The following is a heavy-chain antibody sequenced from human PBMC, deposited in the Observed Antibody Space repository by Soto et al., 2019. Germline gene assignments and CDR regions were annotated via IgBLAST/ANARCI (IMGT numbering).Heavy chain of an antibody. D-gene: IGHD2-15*01. J-gene: IGHJ4*02. CDR3: ARFSAAHCSGSICQDCDFDY. CDR2: IDGGDND. CDR1: GGSISSGGYY. V-gene: IGHV4-31*03. Sequence: QVQLQESGPGLVKPSQTLSLTCTVSGGSISSGGYYWSWIRQHPGRSLEYVGYIDGGDNDYYYPYLKLRVTLSLVTSGDHFPLRLIFVPAADSAIDYSARFSAAHCSGSICQDCDFDYCGQGTLVTVSS.